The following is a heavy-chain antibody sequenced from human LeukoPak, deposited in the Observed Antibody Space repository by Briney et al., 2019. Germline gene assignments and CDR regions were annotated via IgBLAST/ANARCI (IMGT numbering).Heavy chain of an antibody. CDR1: GYSFNTYW. CDR3: ARPSISGIQLWLQIDY. V-gene: IGHV5-51*01. Sequence: GESLKISCKGSGYSFNTYWIGWVRQMPGKGLEWMGIIYPGDSDTTYSPSFQGQVTISADKSISTAYLQWSSLKASDTAMYYCARPSISGIQLWLQIDYWGQGTLVTVSS. CDR2: IYPGDSDT. J-gene: IGHJ4*02. D-gene: IGHD5-18*01.